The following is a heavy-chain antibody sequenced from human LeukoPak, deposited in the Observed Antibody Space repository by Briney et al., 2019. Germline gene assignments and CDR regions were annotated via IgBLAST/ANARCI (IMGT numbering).Heavy chain of an antibody. V-gene: IGHV4-61*05. J-gene: IGHJ4*02. D-gene: IGHD1/OR15-1a*01. CDR1: GGSISSSSYY. CDR3: ARVGTAALNILDY. CDR2: IYYSGST. Sequence: KSSETLSLTCTVSGGSISSSSYYWGWIRQPPGKGLEWIGYIYYSGSTNYNPSLKSRVTISVDTSKNQFSLKLSSVTAADTAVYFCARVGTAALNILDYWGLGTLVTVSS.